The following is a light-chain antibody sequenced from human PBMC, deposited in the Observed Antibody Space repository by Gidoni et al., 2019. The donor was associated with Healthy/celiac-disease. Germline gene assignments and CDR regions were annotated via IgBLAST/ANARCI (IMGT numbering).Light chain of an antibody. Sequence: QSALTQPASESGSPGQSITISCTGTSSDVGSYNLVSCYQQHPGKAPKLMIYEGSKRPSGVSNRFSGSKSGNTASLTISGLQAEDEADYYCCSYAGSVYVFGTGTKVTVL. CDR3: CSYAGSVYV. V-gene: IGLV2-23*01. J-gene: IGLJ1*01. CDR2: EGS. CDR1: SSDVGSYNL.